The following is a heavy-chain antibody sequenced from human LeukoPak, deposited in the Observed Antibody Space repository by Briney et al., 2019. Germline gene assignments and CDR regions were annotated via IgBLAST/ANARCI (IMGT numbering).Heavy chain of an antibody. V-gene: IGHV3-23*01. D-gene: IGHD3-16*01. CDR3: AKVDAFTIGAIDY. J-gene: IGHJ4*01. Sequence: GGSLRLSCAASGFTFTSYAMTWVRQAPGKGLEWVSAISGTGGSTYYAESVKGRFTISRDNSKNTLYVQMNSMRAEDTAVYYCAKVDAFTIGAIDYWGQEPWSPSPQ. CDR2: ISGTGGST. CDR1: GFTFTSYA.